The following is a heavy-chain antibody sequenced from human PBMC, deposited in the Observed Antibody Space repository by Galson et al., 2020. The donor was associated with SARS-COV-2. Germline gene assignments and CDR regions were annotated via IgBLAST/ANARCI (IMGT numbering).Heavy chain of an antibody. J-gene: IGHJ4*02. CDR1: GFTFSSYG. CDR3: ARDSLLWFGELYTPIFDY. V-gene: IGHV3-33*01. Sequence: GGSLRLSCAASGFTFSSYGMHWVRQAPGKGLEWVAVIWYDGSNQYYADSVKGRFTISRDNSKNTLYLQMNSLRAEDTAVYYCARDSLLWFGELYTPIFDYWGQGTLVTVSS. D-gene: IGHD3-10*01. CDR2: IWYDGSNQ.